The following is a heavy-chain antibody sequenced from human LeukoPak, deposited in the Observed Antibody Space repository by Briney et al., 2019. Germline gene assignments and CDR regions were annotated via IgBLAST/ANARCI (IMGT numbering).Heavy chain of an antibody. CDR1: GXSISTYY. Sequence: SETLSLTCTVSGXSISTYYWNWIRQPPGKGLEWIGYVYHSGSTNYNPSLKSRVTISVDTSKNQFSLRLTSVTAADTAVYYCARERSYFASGYAMDVWGQGTTVTVSS. J-gene: IGHJ6*02. V-gene: IGHV4-59*01. CDR3: ARERSYFASGYAMDV. D-gene: IGHD3-10*01. CDR2: VYHSGST.